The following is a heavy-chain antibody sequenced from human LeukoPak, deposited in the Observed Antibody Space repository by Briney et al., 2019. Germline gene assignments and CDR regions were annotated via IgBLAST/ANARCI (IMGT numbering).Heavy chain of an antibody. CDR3: ARDPRDDYGDHRDF. J-gene: IGHJ4*02. V-gene: IGHV1-69*04. CDR1: GGTFSSYA. CDR2: IIPILGIA. D-gene: IGHD4-17*01. Sequence: GSSVKVSCKASGGTFSSYAISWVRQAPGQGLEWMGRIIPILGIANYAQKFQGRVTITADKSTSTAYMELSSLRSEDTAVYYCARDPRDDYGDHRDFWGQGTLVTASS.